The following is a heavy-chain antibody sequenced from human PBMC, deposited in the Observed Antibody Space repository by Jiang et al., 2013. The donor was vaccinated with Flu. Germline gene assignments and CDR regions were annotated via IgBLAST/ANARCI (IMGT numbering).Heavy chain of an antibody. CDR2: ISPSGNTI. D-gene: IGHD3-22*01. Sequence: RLSCVASGFSFTDYSMTRIRQAPGKGLEWVSYISPSGNTIYYADSLKGRFTISRDNAKNSLFLQMHSLRAEDTAVYYCARGGGVTLIPRALSYWGQGTQVTVSS. V-gene: IGHV3-11*01. CDR3: ARGGGVTLIPRALSY. J-gene: IGHJ1*01. CDR1: GFSFTDYS.